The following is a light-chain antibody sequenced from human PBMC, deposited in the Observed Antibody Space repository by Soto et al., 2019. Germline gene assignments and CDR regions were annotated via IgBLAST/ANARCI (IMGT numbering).Light chain of an antibody. Sequence: DIEMTQSPSSVSASVGDTINITCRASQDIKKWLAWYQQKPGRAPRVLIYGASHLESGVPSRFRGSGSGTDFSLTISSLQTEDFAPYFCHQASSFPFTFGAGTKVDIK. CDR3: HQASSFPFT. CDR1: QDIKKW. V-gene: IGKV1-12*01. CDR2: GAS. J-gene: IGKJ3*01.